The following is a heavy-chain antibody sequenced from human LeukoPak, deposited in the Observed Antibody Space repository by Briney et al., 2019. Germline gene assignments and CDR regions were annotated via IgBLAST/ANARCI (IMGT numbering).Heavy chain of an antibody. J-gene: IGHJ4*02. CDR1: GGSINSGSYY. D-gene: IGHD3-22*01. V-gene: IGHV4-61*02. CDR2: IHSSGST. CDR3: ARDPSGLDYDSSGDY. Sequence: SQTLSLTCTVSGGSINSGSYYWSWIRQPAGKGLEWIGRIHSSGSTTYNPSLKSRVTISVDRSKNQFSLKLSSVTAADTAVYYCARDPSGLDYDSSGDYWGQGALVTVSS.